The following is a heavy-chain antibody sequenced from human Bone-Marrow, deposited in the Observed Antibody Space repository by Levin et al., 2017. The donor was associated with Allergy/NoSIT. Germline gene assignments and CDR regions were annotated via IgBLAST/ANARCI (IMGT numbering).Heavy chain of an antibody. V-gene: IGHV3-23*01. CDR2: ISAGDAST. CDR3: AKVSRGLDAFDI. J-gene: IGHJ3*02. CDR1: GFTFSSAA. D-gene: IGHD3-3*02. Sequence: GESLKISCAASGFTFSSAAMSWVRQAPGKGLEWVSSISAGDASTYYTDSVKGRLTVSRDNSKNTLYLQMKSPRAEDTALYYCAKVSRGLDAFDIWGQGTMVTVSS.